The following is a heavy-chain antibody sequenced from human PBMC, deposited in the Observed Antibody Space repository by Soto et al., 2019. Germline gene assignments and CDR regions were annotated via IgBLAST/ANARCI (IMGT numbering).Heavy chain of an antibody. J-gene: IGHJ4*02. D-gene: IGHD3-10*01. CDR3: ARHLSRRGGFDD. Sequence: QLQLQESGPGLVKPSETLSLTCTVSGVSISSSSYYWGWIRQPPGKGLEWIATIYYSGSTYYNPSLKSRITISVDTSKNQFSLKLVSVTAADTAVYYCARHLSRRGGFDDWGQGTLVTVAS. CDR2: IYYSGST. V-gene: IGHV4-39*01. CDR1: GVSISSSSYY.